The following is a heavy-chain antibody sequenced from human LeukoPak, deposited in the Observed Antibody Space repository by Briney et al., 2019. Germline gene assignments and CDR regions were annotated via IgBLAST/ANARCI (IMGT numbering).Heavy chain of an antibody. CDR2: ITNTPNYYAS. J-gene: IGHJ4*02. D-gene: IGHD6-6*01. Sequence: GGSLRLSCAASGFTFTDHYMDWVRQAPGKGLEWVARITNTPNYYASQYAASVRGRFTISRDDSKGSLFLQMNSLKTEDTAIYYCARDTAAALDYWGQGTLVTVSS. CDR1: GFTFTDHY. CDR3: ARDTAAALDY. V-gene: IGHV3-72*01.